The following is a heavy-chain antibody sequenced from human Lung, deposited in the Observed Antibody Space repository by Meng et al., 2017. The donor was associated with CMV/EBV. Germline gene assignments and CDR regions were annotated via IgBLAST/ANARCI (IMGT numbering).Heavy chain of an antibody. D-gene: IGHD2-21*01. CDR3: VKDGGGNWWNTFHI. Sequence: GGSXRLXCVGSGFTFSDYGMHWVRQAPGKGLEWVTFIRNDETNKYYADSVKGRFTISRDNSKNTLHLEMNSLRPEDTAVYYCVKDGGGNWWNTFHIRGQGTTVTVSS. CDR2: IRNDETNK. CDR1: GFTFSDYG. J-gene: IGHJ3*02. V-gene: IGHV3-30*02.